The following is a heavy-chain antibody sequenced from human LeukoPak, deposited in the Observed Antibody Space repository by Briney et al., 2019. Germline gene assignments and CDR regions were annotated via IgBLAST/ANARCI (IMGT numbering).Heavy chain of an antibody. V-gene: IGHV3-21*01. CDR3: ASDYSSGWSEYFQH. CDR2: ISSSSSYI. CDR1: GFTFSSYW. D-gene: IGHD6-19*01. Sequence: GGSLRLSCAASGFTFSSYWMSWVRQAPGKGPERVSSISSSSSYIYYADSVKGRFTISRDNAKNSLYLQMNSLRAEDTAVYYCASDYSSGWSEYFQHWGQGTLVTVSS. J-gene: IGHJ1*01.